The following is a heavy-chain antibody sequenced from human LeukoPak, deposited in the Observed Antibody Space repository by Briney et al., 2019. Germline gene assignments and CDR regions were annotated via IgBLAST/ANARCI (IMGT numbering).Heavy chain of an antibody. D-gene: IGHD6-13*01. CDR1: GYTFTSYG. Sequence: ASVKVTCKASGYTFTSYGISWVRQAPGQGLEWMGWISAYNGNTNYAQKLQGRVTMTTDTSTSTAYMELRSLRSDDTAVYYCARGYSSSWSTMYWFDHWGQGTLVTVSS. J-gene: IGHJ5*02. CDR3: ARGYSSSWSTMYWFDH. CDR2: ISAYNGNT. V-gene: IGHV1-18*01.